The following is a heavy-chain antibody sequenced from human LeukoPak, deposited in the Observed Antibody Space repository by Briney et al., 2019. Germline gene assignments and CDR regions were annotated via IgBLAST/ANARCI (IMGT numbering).Heavy chain of an antibody. CDR2: ISGGGGST. CDR1: GFTFTSYS. CDR3: AKGGKWDVTPFDY. V-gene: IGHV3-23*01. D-gene: IGHD1-26*01. Sequence: GGSLRLSCAASGFTFTSYSMNWVRQAPGKGLEWVSTISGGGGSTCYADSVKGRFTISRDNSKNTLYLQVNSLRAEDTAVYYCAKGGKWDVTPFDYWGQGTLVTVSS. J-gene: IGHJ4*02.